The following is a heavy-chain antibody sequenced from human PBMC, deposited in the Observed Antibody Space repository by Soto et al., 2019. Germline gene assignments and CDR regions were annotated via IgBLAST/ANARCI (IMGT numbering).Heavy chain of an antibody. CDR3: EREDGCGEPFDY. J-gene: IGHJ4*02. Sequence: EVQLVESGGGLVKPGGSLRLSCAASGFTFSSYSMNWVRQAPGKGLEWVSSISSSSSYIYYADSVKGRFTISRDNAKNSLYLQMNSLRAEDTAVYCCEREDGCGEPFDYWGQGTLVTVSS. CDR1: GFTFSSYS. D-gene: IGHD3-10*01. V-gene: IGHV3-21*01. CDR2: ISSSSSYI.